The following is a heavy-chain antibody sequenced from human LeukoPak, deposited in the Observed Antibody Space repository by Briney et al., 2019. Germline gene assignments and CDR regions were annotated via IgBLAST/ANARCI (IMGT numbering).Heavy chain of an antibody. V-gene: IGHV3-7*01. J-gene: IGHJ4*02. CDR2: IKEDGSAK. CDR3: ARDGTCLDF. Sequence: GSLRLSCAASGLNFSRNWMTWVRQAPGKGLEWVANIKEDGSAKSYVDSVKGRFTISRDNDKNALYLQMNNLRVEDTGVYYCARDGTCLDFWGQGILATVSS. CDR1: GLNFSRNW.